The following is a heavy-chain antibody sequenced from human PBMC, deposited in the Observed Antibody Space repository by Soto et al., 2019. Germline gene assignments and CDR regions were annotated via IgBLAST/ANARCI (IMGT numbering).Heavy chain of an antibody. V-gene: IGHV4-30-2*01. CDR3: ARRGIQGPFDY. CDR1: GGSISSGGYS. J-gene: IGHJ4*02. Sequence: PSETLSLTCAVSGGSISSGGYSWSWIRQPPGKGLEWIGYIYHSGSTYYNPSLKSRVTISVDRSKNQFSLKLTSVTAVDTAVYYCARRGIQGPFDYWGQGTLVTVSS. D-gene: IGHD3-16*01. CDR2: IYHSGST.